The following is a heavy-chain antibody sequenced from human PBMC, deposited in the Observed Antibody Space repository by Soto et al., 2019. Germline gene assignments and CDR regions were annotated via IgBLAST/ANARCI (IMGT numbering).Heavy chain of an antibody. J-gene: IGHJ6*02. CDR2: ISTYNGNT. CDR3: ARDHYHVLMMNAPNLYGMDV. V-gene: IGHV1-18*01. D-gene: IGHD2-8*01. CDR1: GYTFTTYD. Sequence: QVQLVQSGAEVKKPGASVKVSCKASGYTFTTYDISWVRQAPGQGLEWMGRISTYNGNTNYPQSLQGRLTMTTVTSTTTAYMELRSLRSDDTAVYYCARDHYHVLMMNAPNLYGMDVWGQGTTVTGSS.